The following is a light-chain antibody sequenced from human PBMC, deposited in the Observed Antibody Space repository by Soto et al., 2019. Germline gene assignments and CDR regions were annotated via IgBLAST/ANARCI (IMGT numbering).Light chain of an antibody. J-gene: IGKJ3*01. CDR3: QEYKTAPFI. CDR2: AAS. V-gene: IGKV1-27*01. Sequence: DIQMTQSPSSLSVGDRVTITCRASQGISNYLAWYQQKPGRVPTLLIYAASTLRSGVPSRFSGSGSGTDFTLTISSLQTEDVASYYCQEYKTAPFIFGPGTKVDIK. CDR1: QGISNY.